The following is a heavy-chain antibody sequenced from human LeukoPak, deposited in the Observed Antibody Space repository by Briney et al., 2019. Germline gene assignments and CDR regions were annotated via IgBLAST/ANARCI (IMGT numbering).Heavy chain of an antibody. D-gene: IGHD2/OR15-2a*01. CDR2: INTYNGDT. Sequence: ASVKVSCKASGYTFDDYAITWVRQAPGQDLEWMGWINTYNGDTITAQKFQGRLTLTTDTSTTTASMELRSLRSDDTAFYFCARDSSILGIFFDSWGQGTLVTVSS. V-gene: IGHV1-18*01. CDR3: ARDSSILGIFFDS. J-gene: IGHJ4*02. CDR1: GYTFDDYA.